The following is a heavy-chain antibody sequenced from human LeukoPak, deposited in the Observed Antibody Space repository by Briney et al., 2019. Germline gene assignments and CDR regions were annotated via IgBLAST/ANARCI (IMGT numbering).Heavy chain of an antibody. CDR3: ARDVFRGYSYGNGYNWFDP. V-gene: IGHV4-39*07. CDR1: GGSISSSSYY. Sequence: SETLSLTCTVSGGSISSSSYYWGWMRQPPGKGLEWIGSIYYSGRTYYNPSLKSRVTISVDTSKNQFSLKLSSVTAADTAVYYCARDVFRGYSYGNGYNWFDPWGQGTLVTVSS. CDR2: IYYSGRT. J-gene: IGHJ5*02. D-gene: IGHD5-18*01.